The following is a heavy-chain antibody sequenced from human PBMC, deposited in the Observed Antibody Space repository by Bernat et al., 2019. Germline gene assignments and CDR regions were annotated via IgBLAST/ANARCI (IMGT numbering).Heavy chain of an antibody. CDR1: RFIFSNYW. CDR3: VRDRHRVYSENSGHYLLFGH. CDR2: IKQDGTEM. D-gene: IGHD3-22*01. Sequence: EDQLVESGGDLVQPGGSLRLSCAASRFIFSNYWMSWVRQPPGKGLEWVANIKQDGTEMFYADSVKGRFAISRDNAKNSLYLQMNSLRLEDTAVYYCVRDRHRVYSENSGHYLLFGHRGQGTVVTVYS. V-gene: IGHV3-7*01. J-gene: IGHJ4*02.